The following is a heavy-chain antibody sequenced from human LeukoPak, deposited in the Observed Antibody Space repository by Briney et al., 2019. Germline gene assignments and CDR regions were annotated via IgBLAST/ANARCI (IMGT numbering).Heavy chain of an antibody. CDR2: ISSTGGTA. CDR3: ARQAGE. V-gene: IGHV3-23*01. CDR1: GFTFSSFG. D-gene: IGHD3-10*01. J-gene: IGHJ4*02. Sequence: GGTLRLSCAASGFTFSSFGMSWVRQAPGKGLEWVSAISSTGGTAYYADSVKGRFTISRDNSKNTLYLQMNSLRAEDTAVYYCARQAGEGGQGTLVTVSS.